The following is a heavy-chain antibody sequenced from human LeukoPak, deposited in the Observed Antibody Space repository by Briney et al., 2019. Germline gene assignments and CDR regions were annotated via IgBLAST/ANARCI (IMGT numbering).Heavy chain of an antibody. Sequence: SETLSLTCTVSGGSISSYYWSWIRQPPGKGLEWIEYIYTSGSTNYNPSLKSRVTISVDTSKNQFSLKLSSVTAADTAVYYCARRRTGYYYMDVWGKGTTVTVSS. CDR1: GGSISSYY. CDR3: ARRRTGYYYMDV. J-gene: IGHJ6*03. V-gene: IGHV4-4*09. D-gene: IGHD1-14*01. CDR2: IYTSGST.